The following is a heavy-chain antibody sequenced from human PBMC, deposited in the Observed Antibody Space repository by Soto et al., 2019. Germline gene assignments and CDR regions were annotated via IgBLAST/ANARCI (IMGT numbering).Heavy chain of an antibody. D-gene: IGHD6-6*01. CDR1: VYSFTSYW. Sequence: GESLRISCKGSVYSFTSYWIGWVRQMPGKGLECMGSNYPGDSDTRYSPSFQGQVTISADKSISTAYLQWSSLKASDTAMYYCARSCAISIAARTNNPYYYYGMDVWGQGTTVTVSS. CDR3: ARSCAISIAARTNNPYYYYGMDV. J-gene: IGHJ6*02. V-gene: IGHV5-51*01. CDR2: NYPGDSDT.